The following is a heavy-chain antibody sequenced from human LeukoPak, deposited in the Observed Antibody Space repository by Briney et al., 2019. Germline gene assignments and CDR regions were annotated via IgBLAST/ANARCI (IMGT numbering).Heavy chain of an antibody. D-gene: IGHD3-22*01. J-gene: IGHJ6*03. CDR3: ASSSTYYYDSSGYYKRHYYYYYMDV. CDR2: ISSSSSTI. V-gene: IGHV3-48*01. Sequence: GGSLRLSCAASGFTFSSYSMNWVRQAPGKGLEWVSYISSSSSTIYYADSVKGRFTISRDNAKNSLYLQMNSLRAEDTAVYYCASSSTYYYDSSGYYKRHYYYYYMDVWGKGTTVTISS. CDR1: GFTFSSYS.